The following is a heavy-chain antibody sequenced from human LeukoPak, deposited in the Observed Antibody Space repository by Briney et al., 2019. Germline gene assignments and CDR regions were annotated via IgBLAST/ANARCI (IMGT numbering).Heavy chain of an antibody. V-gene: IGHV4-59*01. CDR1: GSSISSYY. CDR2: IYYSGST. Sequence: PSETLSLTCTVSGSSISSYYWSWIRQPPGKGLEWIGYIYYSGSTNYNPSLKSRVTISVDTSKNQFSLKLSSVTAADTAVHYCARDGSNARLDYWGQGTLVTVSS. J-gene: IGHJ4*02. CDR3: ARDGSNARLDY. D-gene: IGHD1-1*01.